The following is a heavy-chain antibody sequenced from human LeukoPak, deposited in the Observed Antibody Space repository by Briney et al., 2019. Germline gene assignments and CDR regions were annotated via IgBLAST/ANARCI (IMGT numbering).Heavy chain of an antibody. D-gene: IGHD6-19*01. CDR3: ARDGGSGWYDY. J-gene: IGHJ4*02. CDR1: GGSFSGYY. CDR2: INHSGST. Sequence: SETLSLTCAVYGGSFSGYYWSWIRQPPGKGLEWIGEINHSGSTNYNPSLKSRLTVSLDTSKNQFSLKLTSVTAADTAIYYCARDGGSGWYDYWGQGTLVTVSS. V-gene: IGHV4-34*01.